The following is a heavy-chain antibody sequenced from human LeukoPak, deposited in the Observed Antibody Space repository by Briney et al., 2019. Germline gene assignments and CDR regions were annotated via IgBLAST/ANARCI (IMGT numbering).Heavy chain of an antibody. CDR1: GFTFDDYG. Sequence: PGGSLRLSCAASGFTFDDYGMSWVRQAPGKGLEWVSGINWNGGSTGYADSVKGRFTIFRDNAKNSLYLQMNSLRAEDTALYYCARDNNDSSGYLYWGQGTLVTVSS. V-gene: IGHV3-20*04. D-gene: IGHD3-22*01. CDR2: INWNGGST. CDR3: ARDNNDSSGYLY. J-gene: IGHJ4*02.